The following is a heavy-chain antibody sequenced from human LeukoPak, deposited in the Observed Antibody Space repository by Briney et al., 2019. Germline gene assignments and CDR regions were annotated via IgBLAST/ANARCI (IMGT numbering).Heavy chain of an antibody. CDR3: ARQGCSGGSCYSDY. Sequence: SETLSLTCTVSGGSIRSSSYYWGWIRQPPGKGLEWIGSIYYSGSTYYNPSLKSRVTISVDTSKNQFSLKLSSVTAADTAVYYCARQGCSGGSCYSDYWGQGTLVTVSS. V-gene: IGHV4-39*01. D-gene: IGHD2-15*01. CDR2: IYYSGST. J-gene: IGHJ4*02. CDR1: GGSIRSSSYY.